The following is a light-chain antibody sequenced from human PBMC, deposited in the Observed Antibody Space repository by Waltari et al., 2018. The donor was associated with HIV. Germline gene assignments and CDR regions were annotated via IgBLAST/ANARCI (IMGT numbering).Light chain of an antibody. V-gene: IGLV2-14*01. CDR1: SSDVCSFTH. J-gene: IGLJ3*02. CDR2: YVS. CDR3: SSYTSSSTPWV. Sequence: QSALTQPASVTASDRLPITDSCTVTSSDVCSFTHVPWYQQHPRKAPNLMIYYVSIRPAGVSDRFSGSKSGNPASLTISGLQAEDDADYYCSSYTSSSTPWVFGGGTKLTVL.